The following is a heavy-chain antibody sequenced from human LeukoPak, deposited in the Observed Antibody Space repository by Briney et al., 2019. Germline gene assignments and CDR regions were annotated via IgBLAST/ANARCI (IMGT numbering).Heavy chain of an antibody. CDR2: IKPSGTNT. J-gene: IGHJ4*02. D-gene: IGHD2-8*02. CDR1: GYTLTSYY. V-gene: IGHV1-46*01. Sequence: ASVKVSCKASGYTLTSYYMHWVRQAPAHGLEWMGLIKPSGTNTNYAQTFRGRVTMTRDTSTSTVYMDLSSLRSEDTAMYFCAREESGGYFDYWGQGTLVTVSS. CDR3: AREESGGYFDY.